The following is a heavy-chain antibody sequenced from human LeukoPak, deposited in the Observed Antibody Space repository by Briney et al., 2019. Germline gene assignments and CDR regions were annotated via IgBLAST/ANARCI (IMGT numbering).Heavy chain of an antibody. V-gene: IGHV3-9*01. CDR2: ISWNGGGM. J-gene: IGHJ4*02. CDR1: GFTFDAYA. Sequence: GGSLRLSCAASGFTFDAYAMHWVRQAPGKGLEWVSGISWNGGGMGYAVSVKGRFTISRDNAKNSLYLQMNSLRDEDTALYYCAKVKWSSSGALDYWGQGTLVSVSS. D-gene: IGHD6-25*01. CDR3: AKVKWSSSGALDY.